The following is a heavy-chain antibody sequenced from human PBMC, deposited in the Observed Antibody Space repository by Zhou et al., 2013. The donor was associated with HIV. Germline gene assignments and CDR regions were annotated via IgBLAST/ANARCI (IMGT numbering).Heavy chain of an antibody. CDR1: GYTFTGYY. CDR3: ARDWFSGTSDCFDY. D-gene: IGHD1-26*01. V-gene: IGHV1-2*02. Sequence: QVQLVQSGAEVKKPGASVKVSCKAFGYTFTGYYIQWVRQAPGHGPEWMGWIDPNTGGTKFAQDFQGRLTMTRDTSINTVYMELSGLRSDDTAVYYCARDWFSGTSDCFDYWGQGTLVTVSS. CDR2: IDPNTGGT. J-gene: IGHJ4*02.